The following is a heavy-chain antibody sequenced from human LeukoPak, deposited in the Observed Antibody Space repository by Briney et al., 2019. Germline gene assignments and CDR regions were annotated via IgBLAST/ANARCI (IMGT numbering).Heavy chain of an antibody. CDR3: ARVWGYCGNTNCYQSFDY. Sequence: GASVKVSCKASGYTFTNYGITWVRQAPGQGLEWMGGITPYNGHTNYAQKIQGRVTMTTDTSTNTAYKDLRSLRSDDTAVYYCARVWGYCGNTNCYQSFDYWGQGTLVTVSS. CDR1: GYTFTNYG. V-gene: IGHV1-18*01. D-gene: IGHD2-2*01. J-gene: IGHJ4*02. CDR2: ITPYNGHT.